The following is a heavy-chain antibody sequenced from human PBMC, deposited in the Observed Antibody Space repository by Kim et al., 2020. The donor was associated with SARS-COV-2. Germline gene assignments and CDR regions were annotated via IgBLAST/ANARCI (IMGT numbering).Heavy chain of an antibody. V-gene: IGHV3-64D*06. J-gene: IGHJ4*02. CDR1: GFTFSSYA. Sequence: GGSLRLSCSASGFTFSSYAMHWVRQAPGKGLEYVSAISSNGGSTYYADSVKGRFTIPRDNSKNTLYLQMSSLRAEDTAVYYCVKDQRGWYIVGPGDYWGQGTLVTVSS. CDR3: VKDQRGWYIVGPGDY. CDR2: ISSNGGST. D-gene: IGHD2-15*01.